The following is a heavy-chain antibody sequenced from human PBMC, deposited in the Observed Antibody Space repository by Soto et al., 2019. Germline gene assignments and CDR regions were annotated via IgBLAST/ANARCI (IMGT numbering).Heavy chain of an antibody. J-gene: IGHJ4*02. D-gene: IGHD6-19*01. V-gene: IGHV1-18*01. CDR1: GYTFSNYG. CDR2: INIYKGNT. Sequence: ASVKVSCKASGYTFSNYGISWVRQAPGQGLEWLGWINIYKGNTNYAQKFQDRVTMTTDISTSTAYMELRSLTSDDTAVYYCARMYSSGWLCAYWGQGTLVTVSS. CDR3: ARMYSSGWLCAY.